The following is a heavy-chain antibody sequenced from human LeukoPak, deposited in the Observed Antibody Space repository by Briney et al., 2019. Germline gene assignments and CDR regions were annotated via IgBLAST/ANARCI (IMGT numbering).Heavy chain of an antibody. CDR2: INAGNGNT. Sequence: ASVKVSCKASGYTFTSYGISWVRQAPGQGLEWMGWINAGNGNTKCSQKFQARVTITRDTSASTAYMELSSLRSEDTAVYYCARDPIGSRWPYYFDYWGQGTLVTVSS. CDR1: GYTFTSYG. V-gene: IGHV1-3*01. D-gene: IGHD6-13*01. J-gene: IGHJ4*02. CDR3: ARDPIGSRWPYYFDY.